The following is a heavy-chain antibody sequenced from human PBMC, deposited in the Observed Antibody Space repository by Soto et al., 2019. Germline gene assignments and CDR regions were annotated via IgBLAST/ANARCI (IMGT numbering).Heavy chain of an antibody. V-gene: IGHV4-4*07. D-gene: IGHD6-25*01. CDR1: VRPISRYY. Sequence: SESLSLTCTVSVRPISRYYWRWIRQPGGRGLECSGRSYTSGSTNYNPSLSSRLTLSIDTSNYLLSLNLRSVTAADTAVYYCARGLKRPDYWGQGTQVTVSS. J-gene: IGHJ4*02. CDR3: ARGLKRPDY. CDR2: SYTSGST.